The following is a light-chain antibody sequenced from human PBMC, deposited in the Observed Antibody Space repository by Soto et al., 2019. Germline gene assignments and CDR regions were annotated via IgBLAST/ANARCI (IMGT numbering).Light chain of an antibody. V-gene: IGKV1-5*03. J-gene: IGKJ4*01. CDR3: QQYNSYSLT. Sequence: DIQMTQSPSTLSASVGGRVNITCRASQSISSWLAWYQQKPGKAPKLLIYRASSLQSGVPSRFSGSGSGTEFTLTISSLQPDDFATYYCQQYNSYSLTFGGGTKVEIK. CDR1: QSISSW. CDR2: RAS.